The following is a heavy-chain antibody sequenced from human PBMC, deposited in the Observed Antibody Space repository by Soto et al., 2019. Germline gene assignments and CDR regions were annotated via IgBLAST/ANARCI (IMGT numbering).Heavy chain of an antibody. V-gene: IGHV1-69*13. J-gene: IGHJ4*02. Sequence: SVKVSCKASGGTFSSYAISWVRQAPGQGLEWMGGIIPIFGTANYAQKFQGRVTITADESTSTAYMELSSLRSEDTAVYYCARHIAVAGTQEYYFDYWGQGTLVTVSS. CDR3: ARHIAVAGTQEYYFDY. CDR2: IIPIFGTA. D-gene: IGHD6-19*01. CDR1: GGTFSSYA.